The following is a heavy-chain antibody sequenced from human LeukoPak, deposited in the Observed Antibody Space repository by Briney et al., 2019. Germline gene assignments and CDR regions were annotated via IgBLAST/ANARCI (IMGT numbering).Heavy chain of an antibody. V-gene: IGHV1-2*02. CDR2: INPNSGGT. J-gene: IGHJ2*01. CDR3: AVVFLHESQHWYFDL. Sequence: ASVKVSCKASGYTFTGYYMHWVRQAPGQGLEWMGWINPNSGGTNYAQKFQGRVTMTRDTSISTAYMELSRLRSGDTAVYYCAVVFLHESQHWYFDLWGRGTLVTVSS. CDR1: GYTFTGYY. D-gene: IGHD3-10*02.